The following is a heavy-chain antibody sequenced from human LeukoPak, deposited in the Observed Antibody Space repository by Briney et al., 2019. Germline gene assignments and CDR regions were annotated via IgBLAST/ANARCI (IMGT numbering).Heavy chain of an antibody. Sequence: RGESLKISCKGSGYTFTNYWIGWVRQMPGKDLEWMGIIYPGDSDTRYSPSFQGQVTISADKSTSTAYLQWSSLKASDTAMYYCARAGISSVTGLYYYGMDVWGQGTTVTVSS. CDR1: GYTFTNYW. V-gene: IGHV5-51*01. D-gene: IGHD2-15*01. CDR2: IYPGDSDT. CDR3: ARAGISSVTGLYYYGMDV. J-gene: IGHJ6*02.